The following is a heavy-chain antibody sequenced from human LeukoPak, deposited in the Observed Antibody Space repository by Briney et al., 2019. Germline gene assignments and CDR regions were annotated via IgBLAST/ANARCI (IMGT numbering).Heavy chain of an antibody. CDR3: ARVAGGDWYYFDY. D-gene: IGHD2-21*02. CDR2: INLYSGGT. J-gene: IGHJ4*02. V-gene: IGHV1-2*02. Sequence: ASVKVSCKASGYTFTDYYMHWVRQAPGQGLELMGWINLYSGGTNYAQNFQGRVTMTRDTSISTAYIDLSSLRSDDTAVYYCARVAGGDWYYFDYWGQGTLVTVSS. CDR1: GYTFTDYY.